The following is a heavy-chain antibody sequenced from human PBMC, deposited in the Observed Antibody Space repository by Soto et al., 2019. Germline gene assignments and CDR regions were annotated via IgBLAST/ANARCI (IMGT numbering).Heavy chain of an antibody. CDR1: GFTFSSYS. Sequence: PGVSLILSCASSGFTFSSYSMNWARQAPGKGLEWVSSISSSSSYIYYADSVKGRFTISRDNAKNSLYLQMNSLRAEDTAVYYCARVTIFGVVFWGGLDGWGPGKTVTVAS. D-gene: IGHD3-3*01. V-gene: IGHV3-21*01. CDR2: ISSSSSYI. CDR3: ARVTIFGVVFWGGLDG. J-gene: IGHJ6*02.